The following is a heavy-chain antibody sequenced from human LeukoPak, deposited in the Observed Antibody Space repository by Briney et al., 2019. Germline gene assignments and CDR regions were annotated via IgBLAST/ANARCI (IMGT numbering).Heavy chain of an antibody. CDR3: ARSPGDYYYYGMDV. V-gene: IGHV4-30-2*01. Sequence: SETLSLTCAVSGGSISSGGYSWSWIRQPPGKGLEWIGYIYHSGSTYYNPSLKSRVTISVDRSKNQFSLKLSSVTAADTAVYYCARSPGDYYYYGMDVWGQGTTVTVSS. J-gene: IGHJ6*02. CDR1: GGSISSGGYS. CDR2: IYHSGST.